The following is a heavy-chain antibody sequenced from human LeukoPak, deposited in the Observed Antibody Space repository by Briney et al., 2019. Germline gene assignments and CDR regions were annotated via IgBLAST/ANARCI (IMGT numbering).Heavy chain of an antibody. D-gene: IGHD2-15*01. V-gene: IGHV3-11*01. CDR1: GFTFSDYN. J-gene: IGHJ6*03. Sequence: GGSLRLSCAASGFTFSDYNMRWIRQAPGKGLEWVSSISRSVSTKYYAGSVRGRFTISRDNAKNSLFLQMNSLRAEDTAVYYCARVLRYCSGGNCYSGGLGYMDVWGKGTTVTISS. CDR2: ISRSVSTK. CDR3: ARVLRYCSGGNCYSGGLGYMDV.